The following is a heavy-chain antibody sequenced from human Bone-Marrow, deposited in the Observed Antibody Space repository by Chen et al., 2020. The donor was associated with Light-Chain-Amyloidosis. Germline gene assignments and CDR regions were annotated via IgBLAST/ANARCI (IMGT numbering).Heavy chain of an antibody. Sequence: EVQLVESGGGLLQRGGSLRLSCAASGFAFSSYAMSWVRQAPGKGLEWVSTISGSGGSRYYGDSVKGRFTISRDNSKNALFLQMNSLRAEDTAVYYCAKYISYDDILPGYPADAFDIWGQGTMVTVSS. D-gene: IGHD3-9*01. CDR1: GFAFSSYA. CDR3: AKYISYDDILPGYPADAFDI. J-gene: IGHJ3*02. CDR2: ISGSGGSR. V-gene: IGHV3-23*04.